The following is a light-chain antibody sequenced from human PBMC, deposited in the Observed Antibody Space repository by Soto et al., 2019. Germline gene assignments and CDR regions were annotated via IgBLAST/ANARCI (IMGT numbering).Light chain of an antibody. CDR2: GAS. J-gene: IGKJ1*01. CDR1: QSVSSSY. Sequence: EIVLTHSPGTLSFSPGEIATLSFRASQSVSSSYLAWYQQKPGQAPRLLIHGASSRATDIPGRFSGSGSGTDFTLTISRLEPEDFAVYYCQNYGSAPRKFGQGTKVDIK. CDR3: QNYGSAPRK. V-gene: IGKV3-20*01.